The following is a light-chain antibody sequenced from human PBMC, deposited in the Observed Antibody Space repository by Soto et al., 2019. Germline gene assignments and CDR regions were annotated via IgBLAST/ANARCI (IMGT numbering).Light chain of an antibody. V-gene: IGKV1-16*02. CDR3: QQYNTYPWT. CDR2: AIS. CDR1: QGIRNY. Sequence: DIQMTQSPSSLSASVGDRVTITCRASQGIRNYLAWFQQKPGQAPKSLIYAISHLQSGVTSKFSGSGSGTDFILTISSLQPEDVATYYCQQYNTYPWTFGQGTKVEIK. J-gene: IGKJ1*01.